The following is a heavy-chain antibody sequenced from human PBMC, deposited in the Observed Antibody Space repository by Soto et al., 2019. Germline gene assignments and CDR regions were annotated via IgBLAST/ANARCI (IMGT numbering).Heavy chain of an antibody. Sequence: PSETLSLTCAVYGGSFSGYYWSWIRQSPGKGLEWIGEVNPTGSTKYNPSLKSRVNISVDTSKNQFSLNLNSVTAADTALYYCARSREQWLVDAFDIWGQGTMVTVSS. CDR2: VNPTGST. D-gene: IGHD6-19*01. CDR1: GGSFSGYY. J-gene: IGHJ3*02. V-gene: IGHV4-34*01. CDR3: ARSREQWLVDAFDI.